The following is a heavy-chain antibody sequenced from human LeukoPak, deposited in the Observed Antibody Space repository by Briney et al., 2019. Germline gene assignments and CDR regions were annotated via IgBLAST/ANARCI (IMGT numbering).Heavy chain of an antibody. CDR2: IYYTGST. CDR3: ARGSAATAADFDY. CDR1: GGSISNYY. D-gene: IGHD6-25*01. J-gene: IGHJ4*02. V-gene: IGHV4-59*01. Sequence: SETLSHTCTVSGGSISNYYWSWIRQSPGKGLEWIGYIYYTGSTNSNPSLKSRVSISVDTSKNQSSLRLNSVTAADTAVYYCARGSAATAADFDYWGQGTLVTVSS.